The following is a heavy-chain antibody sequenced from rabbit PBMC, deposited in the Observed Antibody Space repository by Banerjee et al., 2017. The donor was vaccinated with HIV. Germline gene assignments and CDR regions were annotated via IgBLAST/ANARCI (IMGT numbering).Heavy chain of an antibody. V-gene: IGHV1S40*01. CDR1: GVSFSGNSY. J-gene: IGHJ4*01. CDR2: INAVTGKA. D-gene: IGHD6-1*01. Sequence: QSLEESGGDLVKPGASLTLTCIASGVSFSGNSYICWVRQAPGKGLEWIACINAVTGKAVYASWAKGRYTFSKTSSTTVTLQMTSLTAADTATYFCASEVYSAYPNGRLWGPGTLVTVS. CDR3: ASEVYSAYPNGRL.